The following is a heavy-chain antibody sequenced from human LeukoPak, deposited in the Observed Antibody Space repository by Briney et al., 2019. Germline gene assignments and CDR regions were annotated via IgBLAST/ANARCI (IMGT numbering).Heavy chain of an antibody. CDR3: RIAVAGRGWYFDL. V-gene: IGHV4-34*01. J-gene: IGHJ2*01. Sequence: PSETLSLTCAVYGGSFSGYYWSWIRQPPGKGLEWIGEINHSGSTNYNPSLKSRVTISVDTSKNQFSLKLSSVTAADTAVYYCRIAVAGRGWYFDLWGRGTLVTVSS. CDR2: INHSGST. CDR1: GGSFSGYY. D-gene: IGHD6-19*01.